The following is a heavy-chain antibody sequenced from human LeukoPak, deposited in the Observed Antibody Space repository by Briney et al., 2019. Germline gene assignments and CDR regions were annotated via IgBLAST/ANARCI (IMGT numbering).Heavy chain of an antibody. CDR2: IYYSGST. V-gene: IGHV4-61*01. Sequence: SETLSLTCTVSGGSISSSSYYWSWIRQPPGKGLEWIGYIYYSGSTNYNPSLKSRVTISVDTSKNQFSLKLSSVTAADTAVYYCARSKDILTGYCFDYWGQGTLVTVSS. D-gene: IGHD3-9*01. CDR3: ARSKDILTGYCFDY. J-gene: IGHJ4*02. CDR1: GGSISSSSYY.